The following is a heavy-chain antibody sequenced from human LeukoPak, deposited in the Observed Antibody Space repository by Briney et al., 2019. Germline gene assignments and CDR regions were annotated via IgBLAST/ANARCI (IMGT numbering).Heavy chain of an antibody. CDR1: GGSFSGYY. V-gene: IGHV4-34*01. D-gene: IGHD5-18*01. CDR2: INHSGST. J-gene: IGHJ4*02. Sequence: SETLSLTCAVYGGSFSGYYWSWIRQPPGKGLEWIGEINHSGSTNYNPSLKSRVTISVDTSKKQYSLKLSSVTAADTAVYYCARLGTAMVTSIDYGGQGNLVTVSS. CDR3: ARLGTAMVTSIDY.